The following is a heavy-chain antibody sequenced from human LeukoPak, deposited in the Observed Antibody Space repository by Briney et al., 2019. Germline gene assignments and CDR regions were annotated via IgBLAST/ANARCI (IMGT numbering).Heavy chain of an antibody. J-gene: IGHJ4*02. V-gene: IGHV3-21*01. D-gene: IGHD6-13*01. CDR1: GFTFSSYS. CDR3: ARDRLSSSWLDY. Sequence: PGGSLRLSCAASGFTFSSYSMNWVRQAPGKGLEWVSSISSSSSYIYYADSVKGRFTISRDNAKNSLYLQMNSLRAEDTAVYYCARDRLSSSWLDYWGQGTLVTVSS. CDR2: ISSSSSYI.